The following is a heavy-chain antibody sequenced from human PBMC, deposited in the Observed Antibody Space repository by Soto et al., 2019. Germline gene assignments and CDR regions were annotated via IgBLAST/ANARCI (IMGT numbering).Heavy chain of an antibody. D-gene: IGHD1-1*01. CDR1: GFTFSSYS. J-gene: IGHJ4*02. CDR2: ISGTRTYI. V-gene: IGHV3-21*01. Sequence: EVQLVESGGGLVKPGGSLRLSCAASGFTFSSYSMSWVRQAPGKGLEWVSSISGTRTYIYYADSVRGRFTISRDNAKNSLYLQMNSLRAEDTSVYYCARGAPTGTLDYFDCWGQGTLVTVSS. CDR3: ARGAPTGTLDYFDC.